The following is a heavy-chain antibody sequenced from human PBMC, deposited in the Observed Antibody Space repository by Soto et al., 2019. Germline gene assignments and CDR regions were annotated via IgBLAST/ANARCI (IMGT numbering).Heavy chain of an antibody. Sequence: EVQLVESGGGLVRPGGSLRLSCAASGITLSNYWIHWVRQAPGKGLVWVSHIKNDGSDTFYADSVKGRFTISRDSTKDTLYLQMNSLRADDTAVYYCAFFTSGWSMWGQGTAVTVSS. J-gene: IGHJ3*01. CDR2: IKNDGSDT. CDR3: AFFTSGWSM. CDR1: GITLSNYW. V-gene: IGHV3-74*01. D-gene: IGHD6-19*01.